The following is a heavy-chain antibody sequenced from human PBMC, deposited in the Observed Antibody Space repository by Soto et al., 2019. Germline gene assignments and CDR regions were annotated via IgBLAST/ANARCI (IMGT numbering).Heavy chain of an antibody. V-gene: IGHV3-23*01. D-gene: IGHD6-19*01. Sequence: EVQLLESGGGLVQPGGSLRLSCTASGFNFGNYAMGWARQAPGKGLEWLSSLAVPYTGAQTYYADSVAGRLTVSREDSKNTLYLELNSLRAEDTAVYYCAKDWGRIAVAGWTDWGPGTLVTVSS. CDR1: GFNFGNYA. CDR3: AKDWGRIAVAGWTD. J-gene: IGHJ4*02. CDR2: VPYTGAQT.